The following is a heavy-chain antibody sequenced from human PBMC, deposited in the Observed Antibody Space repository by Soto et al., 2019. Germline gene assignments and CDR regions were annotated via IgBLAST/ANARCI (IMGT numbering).Heavy chain of an antibody. CDR2: INHSGST. CDR1: GGSFSGYY. V-gene: IGHV4-34*01. J-gene: IGHJ5*02. CDR3: ARGSKSHGSSWFHNWFDP. D-gene: IGHD6-13*01. Sequence: PSETLSLTCAVYGGSFSGYYWSWIRQPPGKGLEWIGEINHSGSTNYNPSLKSRVTISVDTSKNQFSLKLSSVTAADTAVYYCARGSKSHGSSWFHNWFDPWGQGTLVTVSS.